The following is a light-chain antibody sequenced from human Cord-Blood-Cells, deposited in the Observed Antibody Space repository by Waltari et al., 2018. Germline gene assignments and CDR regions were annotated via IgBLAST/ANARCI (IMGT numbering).Light chain of an antibody. CDR3: CSYAGSSTLV. J-gene: IGLJ3*02. CDR1: SSDVGSDNL. Sequence: QSALTQPASVSGSPGQSITISCPGTSSDVGSDNLVSWYQQHPGKAPKLMIYEGSKRPSGVSNRFSGSKSGNTASLTISGLQAEDEADYYCCSYAGSSTLVFGGGTKLTVL. V-gene: IGLV2-23*01. CDR2: EGS.